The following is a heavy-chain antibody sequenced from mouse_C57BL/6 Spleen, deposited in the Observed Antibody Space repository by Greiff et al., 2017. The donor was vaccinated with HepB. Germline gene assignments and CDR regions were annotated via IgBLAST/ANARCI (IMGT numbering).Heavy chain of an antibody. CDR2: IHPNSGST. D-gene: IGHD2-1*01. J-gene: IGHJ4*01. Sequence: VKLQESGAELVKPGASVKLSCKASGYTFTSYWMHWVKQRPGQGLEWIGMIHPNSGSTNYNEKFKSKATLTVDKSSSTAYMQLSSLTSEDSAVYYCARKDIYYGNPYYAMDYWGQGTSVTVSS. V-gene: IGHV1-64*01. CDR1: GYTFTSYW. CDR3: ARKDIYYGNPYYAMDY.